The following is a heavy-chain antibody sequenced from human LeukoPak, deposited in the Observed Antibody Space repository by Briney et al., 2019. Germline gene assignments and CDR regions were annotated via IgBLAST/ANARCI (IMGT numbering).Heavy chain of an antibody. Sequence: PGGSLRLSCAAPGFTFSDYYMSWIRQAPGKGLEWVSYISSSGSTIYYADPVKGRFTISRDNAKNSLYLQMNSLRAEDTAVYYCARAFGYDSSGYYYVQYYYYYYGMDVWGQGTTVTVSS. CDR3: ARAFGYDSSGYYYVQYYYYYYGMDV. CDR2: ISSSGSTI. V-gene: IGHV3-11*01. D-gene: IGHD3-22*01. CDR1: GFTFSDYY. J-gene: IGHJ6*02.